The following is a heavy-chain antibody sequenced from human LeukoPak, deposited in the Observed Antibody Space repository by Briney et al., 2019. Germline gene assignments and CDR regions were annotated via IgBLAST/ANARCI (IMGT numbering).Heavy chain of an antibody. J-gene: IGHJ6*02. D-gene: IGHD1-26*01. CDR1: GFTFSSCA. V-gene: IGHV3-23*01. CDR2: ISGSGGTT. Sequence: PGGSLRLSCAASGFTFSSCAMSWVRQAPGKGLEWVSAISGSGGTTYYADSVKGRLIISRDNSKNTLFLQMNSLRAEDTAVYYCAKILDAYYYFGMDVWGQGTTVAVSS. CDR3: AKILDAYYYFGMDV.